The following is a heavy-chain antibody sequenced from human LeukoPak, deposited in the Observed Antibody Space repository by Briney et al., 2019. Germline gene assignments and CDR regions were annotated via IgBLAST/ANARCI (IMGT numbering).Heavy chain of an antibody. CDR3: ARRLIAATIDY. CDR2: VYYSGTT. V-gene: IGHV4-39*01. D-gene: IGHD6-25*01. CDR1: GGSLSSSSYY. J-gene: IGHJ4*02. Sequence: PSETLSLTCTVFGGSLSSSSYYWAWIRQPPGKGLEWIGSVYYSGTTFYNPSLKSRLTISVDTSKNQFSLKLSSVTAADTALYYCARRLIAATIDYWGQGTLATVSS.